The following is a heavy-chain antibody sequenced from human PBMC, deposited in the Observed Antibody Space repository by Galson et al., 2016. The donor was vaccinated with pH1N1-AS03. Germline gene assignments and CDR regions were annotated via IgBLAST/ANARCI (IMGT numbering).Heavy chain of an antibody. J-gene: IGHJ3*02. CDR2: IIPIFGTV. D-gene: IGHD1-26*01. V-gene: IGHV1-69*13. CDR1: GGTFNSYA. Sequence: SVKVSCKASGGTFNSYAISWVRQAPGQGLEWMGGIIPIFGTVNFAQRFQGRLTITADESTSTAYMDLSSLRSDDTAVYYCAREGTGGRYRTDAFDIWGQGTMVTVSS. CDR3: AREGTGGRYRTDAFDI.